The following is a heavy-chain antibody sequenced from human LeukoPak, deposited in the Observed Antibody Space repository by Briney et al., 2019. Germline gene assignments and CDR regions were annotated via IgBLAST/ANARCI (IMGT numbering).Heavy chain of an antibody. Sequence: PSETLSLTCTVSGGSISSYYWSWIRQPPGKGLEWIGYIYYSGSTNYNPSLKSRVTISVDTSKNQFSLKLSSVTAADTAVYYCARVDGPYDAFDIWGQGTMVTVSS. CDR2: IYYSGST. CDR3: ARVDGPYDAFDI. CDR1: GGSISSYY. V-gene: IGHV4-59*01. D-gene: IGHD3/OR15-3a*01. J-gene: IGHJ3*02.